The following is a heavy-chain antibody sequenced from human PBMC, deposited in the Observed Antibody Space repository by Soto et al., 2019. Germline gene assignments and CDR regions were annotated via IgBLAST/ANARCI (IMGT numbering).Heavy chain of an antibody. CDR2: INGGDGNT. CDR1: GYTFTRYA. V-gene: IGHV1-3*01. CDR3: ARDPGGSFTWDYYGMDV. Sequence: QVHLVQSGAEVKKPGASVKVSCKASGYTFTRYAVHWVRQAPGQRPVWMGWINGGDGNTKYSQHFQGRITITRDTSASTAYMELSSLKSEDTAVYYCARDPGGSFTWDYYGMDVWGQGTTVTVSS. J-gene: IGHJ6*02. D-gene: IGHD1-26*01.